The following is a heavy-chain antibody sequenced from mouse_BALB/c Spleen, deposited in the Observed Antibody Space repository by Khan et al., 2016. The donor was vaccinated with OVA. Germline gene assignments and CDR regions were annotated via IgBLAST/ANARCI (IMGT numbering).Heavy chain of an antibody. CDR3: ARNGFGNYEIWDY. Sequence: VQLQQSGTVLARPGASVKMSCKASGYTFTNYWMHWVKQRPGQGLEWIRTIFPGNRDTNYHQKFTGKAKLTAVTSTSTAYMELSSLTSEDSAVYYCARNGFGNYEIWDYWGQGTTLTVSS. J-gene: IGHJ2*01. CDR2: IFPGNRDT. CDR1: GYTFTNYW. V-gene: IGHV1-5*01. D-gene: IGHD2-1*01.